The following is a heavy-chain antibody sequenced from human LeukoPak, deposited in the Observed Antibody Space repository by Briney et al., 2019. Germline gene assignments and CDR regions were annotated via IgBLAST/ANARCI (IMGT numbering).Heavy chain of an antibody. CDR1: GFTFSSYG. V-gene: IGHV3-33*01. CDR2: IWYDGSNK. CDR3: AISQNYGDCMWFDP. J-gene: IGHJ5*02. Sequence: GRSLRLSCAASGFTFSSYGMHWVRQAPGKGLEWVAVIWYDGSNKYYADSVKGRFTISRDNSENTLYLQMNSLRAEDTAVYYCAISQNYGDCMWFDPWGQGTLVTVSS. D-gene: IGHD4-17*01.